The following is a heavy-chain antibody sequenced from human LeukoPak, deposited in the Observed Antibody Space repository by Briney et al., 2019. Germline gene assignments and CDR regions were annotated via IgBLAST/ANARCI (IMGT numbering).Heavy chain of an antibody. V-gene: IGHV4-34*01. CDR1: DESFSGYY. CDR3: AREYTAMDH. CDR2: INYSGST. Sequence: SETLSLTCAVYDESFSGYYWSWIRQPPGKGLEWIGEINYSGSTNYNPSLKSRATMSIDTSKNRFSLKLSSVTAADTAVYYCAREYTAMDHWGQGTLVTVSS. J-gene: IGHJ4*02. D-gene: IGHD5-18*01.